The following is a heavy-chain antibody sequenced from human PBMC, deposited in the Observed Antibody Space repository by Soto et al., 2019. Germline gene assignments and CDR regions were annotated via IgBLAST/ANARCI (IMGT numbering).Heavy chain of an antibody. CDR1: GYTFTRYD. V-gene: IGHV1-8*01. CDR3: ARERSSGYYDDY. D-gene: IGHD3-22*01. J-gene: IGHJ4*02. CDR2: MNPNSGNT. Sequence: QVQLVQSGAEVKKPGASVKVSCKASGYTFTRYDIHWVRQATGQGLEWMGWMNPNSGNTGYAQKFQGRVTMTRNTSISTAYMELSSLRSEDTSVYDCARERSSGYYDDYWGQGTRVTVSS.